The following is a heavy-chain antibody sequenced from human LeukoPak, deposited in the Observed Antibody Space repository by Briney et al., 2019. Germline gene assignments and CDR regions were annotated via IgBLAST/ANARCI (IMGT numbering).Heavy chain of an antibody. CDR1: GGSISSGSYY. CDR3: ASASSGYYYVGEGAFDI. J-gene: IGHJ3*02. Sequence: SQTLSLTCTVSGGSISSGSYYWSWIRQPAGKGLEWIGRIYTSGSTNYNPSLKSRVTISVDTYKNQFSLKLSSVTAADTAVYYCASASSGYYYVGEGAFDIWGQGTMVTVSS. D-gene: IGHD3-22*01. CDR2: IYTSGST. V-gene: IGHV4-61*02.